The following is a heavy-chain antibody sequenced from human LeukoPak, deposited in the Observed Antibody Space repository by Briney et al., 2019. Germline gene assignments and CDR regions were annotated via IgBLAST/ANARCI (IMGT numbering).Heavy chain of an antibody. D-gene: IGHD2-15*01. V-gene: IGHV4-31*03. CDR1: GGSISSGGYY. Sequence: TSETLSLTCTVSGGSISSGGYYWSWIRQHPGKGLEWIGYIYYSGSTYYNPSLKSRVTISVDTSKNQFSLKLSSVTAADTAVYYCARSSRPVGGGIFVFDPWGQGTLVTVSS. CDR3: ARSSRPVGGGIFVFDP. CDR2: IYYSGST. J-gene: IGHJ5*02.